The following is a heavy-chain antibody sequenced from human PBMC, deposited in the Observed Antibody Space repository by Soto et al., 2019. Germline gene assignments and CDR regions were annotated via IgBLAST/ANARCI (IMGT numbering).Heavy chain of an antibody. J-gene: IGHJ3*02. CDR2: IYSGGST. D-gene: IGHD1-26*01. V-gene: IGHV3-66*01. CDR1: GFTVSSNY. Sequence: EVQLVESGGGLVQPGGSLRLSCAASGFTVSSNYMSWVRQAPGKGLEWVSVIYSGGSTYYADSVKGRFTISRDNSKNTLYLHMNSLRAEDTAVYYCARGVNRGSWGYAFDIWGQGTMVTVSS. CDR3: ARGVNRGSWGYAFDI.